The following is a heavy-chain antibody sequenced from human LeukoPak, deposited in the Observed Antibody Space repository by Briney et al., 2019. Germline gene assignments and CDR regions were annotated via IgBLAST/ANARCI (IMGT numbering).Heavy chain of an antibody. CDR2: VYYSGSS. V-gene: IGHV4-31*03. CDR3: ARERYSRYDFWSGYYDY. Sequence: SETLSLTCTVSRGSISTGGYYWSWTRQHPGRGLEWHGYVYYSGSSYYNPALKSRVTISVDTSKNQFSLKLSSVTAADTTVYYCARERYSRYDFWSGYYDYWGQGTLVTVSS. J-gene: IGHJ4*02. CDR1: RGSISTGGYY. D-gene: IGHD3/OR15-3a*01.